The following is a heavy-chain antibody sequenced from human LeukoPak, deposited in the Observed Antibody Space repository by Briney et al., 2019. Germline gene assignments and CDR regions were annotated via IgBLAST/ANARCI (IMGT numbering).Heavy chain of an antibody. CDR3: GAVTITTNPDY. D-gene: IGHD6-19*01. V-gene: IGHV1-69*13. J-gene: IGHJ4*02. CDR1: GGTFSSYA. CDR2: IIPIFGAA. Sequence: RGASVKVSCKASGGTFSSYAISWVRQAPGQGLEWMGGIIPIFGAANYAQKFQGRVTITADESTSTAYMELSSLRSEDTAVYYCGAVTITTNPDYWGQGTLVTVSS.